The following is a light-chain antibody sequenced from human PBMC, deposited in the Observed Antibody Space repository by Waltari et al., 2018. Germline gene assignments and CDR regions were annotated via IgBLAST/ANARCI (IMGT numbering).Light chain of an antibody. Sequence: QSALTQPPSASGPPGQSVTISCPGTRSDVGDYVSWYQQHPGKAPKLMISEVTKRPSGVPDRFSGSKSGNTASLTVSGLQAEGEADYYCSSYAGSNNLVFGGGTKLTVL. CDR3: SSYAGSNNLV. CDR1: RSDVGDY. CDR2: EVT. V-gene: IGLV2-8*01. J-gene: IGLJ2*01.